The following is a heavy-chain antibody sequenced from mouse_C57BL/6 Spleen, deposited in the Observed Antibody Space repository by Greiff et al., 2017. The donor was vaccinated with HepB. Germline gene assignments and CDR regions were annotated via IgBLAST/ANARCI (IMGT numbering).Heavy chain of an antibody. D-gene: IGHD1-1*01. V-gene: IGHV5-6*01. Sequence: EVKLLESGGDLVKPGGSLKLSCAASGFTFSSYGMSWVRQTPDKRLEWVATMSSGGSYTYYPDSVKGRFTISRDNAKNTLYLQMSSLKSEDTAMYYCARHYTVVDRFDYWGQGTTLTVSS. CDR1: GFTFSSYG. CDR3: ARHYTVVDRFDY. CDR2: MSSGGSYT. J-gene: IGHJ2*01.